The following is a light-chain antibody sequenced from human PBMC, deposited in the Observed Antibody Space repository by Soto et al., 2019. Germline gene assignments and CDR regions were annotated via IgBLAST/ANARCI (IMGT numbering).Light chain of an antibody. CDR1: ASNIGSNY. CDR3: AAWHVGAWV. Sequence: QSVLTQSPSASGTPGQRVTISCSGDASNIGSNYVYWYQQLPGTAPKLLIYRSTERPSGVPDRFSGSKSGTSASLAIRGLRSEDEADYYCAAWHVGAWVFGGGTKLTVL. J-gene: IGLJ3*02. V-gene: IGLV1-47*01. CDR2: RST.